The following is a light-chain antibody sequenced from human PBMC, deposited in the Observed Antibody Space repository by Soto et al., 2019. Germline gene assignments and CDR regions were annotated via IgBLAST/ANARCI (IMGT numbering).Light chain of an antibody. V-gene: IGKV1-39*01. CDR1: QSISSY. Sequence: IEMTQSPSSLAASLGDRVTITCGASQSISSYLNWYQQKPGKAPKLLIYAASSLQSGVPSRFSGSGSGTDFTLTISSLPPEDFATYYCQQSYSNPRTFGQGTRLEIK. CDR3: QQSYSNPRT. CDR2: AAS. J-gene: IGKJ5*01.